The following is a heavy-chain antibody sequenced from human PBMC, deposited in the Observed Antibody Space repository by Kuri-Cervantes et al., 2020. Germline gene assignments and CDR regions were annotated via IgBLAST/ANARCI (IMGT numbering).Heavy chain of an antibody. CDR1: GYTFSDHY. Sequence: ASVKVTRKSSGYTFSDHYMHWVRQAPGQGLEWMGWINPKSGDAMYAQNFQDRVTMTRDTSISTAYMEVTGLTSDDAAVYYCARGSSSGSNYFDPWGQGTLVTVSS. CDR2: INPKSGDA. J-gene: IGHJ5*02. D-gene: IGHD3-22*01. V-gene: IGHV1-2*02. CDR3: ARGSSSGSNYFDP.